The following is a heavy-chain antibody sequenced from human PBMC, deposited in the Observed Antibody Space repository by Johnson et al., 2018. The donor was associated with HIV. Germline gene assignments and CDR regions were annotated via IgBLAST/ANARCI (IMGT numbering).Heavy chain of an antibody. Sequence: QVQLVESGGGVVQPGRSLRLSCAASGFTFSSYAMHWVRQAPGKGLEWVAVISYDGSNKYYVDSVKGRFTISRDNSKNTLYLQMNSLRADDTAVYYCARDALESPGAFDIWGQGPLVTVSS. CDR1: GFTFSSYA. CDR2: ISYDGSNK. CDR3: ARDALESPGAFDI. V-gene: IGHV3-30*14. D-gene: IGHD1-1*01. J-gene: IGHJ3*02.